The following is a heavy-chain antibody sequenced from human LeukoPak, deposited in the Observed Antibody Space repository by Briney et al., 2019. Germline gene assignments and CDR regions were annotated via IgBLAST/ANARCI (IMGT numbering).Heavy chain of an antibody. CDR1: GGTFSSYA. CDR3: AREWDYGGNLMDY. CDR2: IIPIFGTA. V-gene: IGHV1-69*05. J-gene: IGHJ4*02. D-gene: IGHD4-23*01. Sequence: ASVKVSCKASGGTFSSYAISWVRQAPGQGLEWMGGIIPIFGTANYAQKFQGRVTITTDESTSTAYMELSSLRSEDTAVYYCAREWDYGGNLMDYWGQGTLVTVSS.